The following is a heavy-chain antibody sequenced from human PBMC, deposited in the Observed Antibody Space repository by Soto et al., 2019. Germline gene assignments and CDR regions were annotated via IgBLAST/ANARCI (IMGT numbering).Heavy chain of an antibody. CDR2: IIPILGIA. Sequence: GASVKVSCKASGGTFSSYTISWVRQAPGQGLEWMGRIIPILGIANYAQKFQGRVTITADKSTSTAYMELSSLRSEDTAVYYCARELDSSGWYHDAFDIWGQGTMVTVS. D-gene: IGHD6-19*01. CDR3: ARELDSSGWYHDAFDI. J-gene: IGHJ3*02. V-gene: IGHV1-69*04. CDR1: GGTFSSYT.